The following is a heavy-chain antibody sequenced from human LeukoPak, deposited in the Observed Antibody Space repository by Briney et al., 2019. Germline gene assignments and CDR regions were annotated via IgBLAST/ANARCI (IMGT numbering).Heavy chain of an antibody. CDR2: ISSSGSTI. D-gene: IGHD4-23*01. V-gene: IGHV3-11*01. Sequence: GGSLRLSCAASGFTVSSNYMSWVRQAPGKGLEWVSYISSSGSTIYYADSVKGRFTISRDNAKNSLYLQMNSLRAEDTAVYYCASQDYGGNPPGYWGQGTLVTVSS. CDR3: ASQDYGGNPPGY. J-gene: IGHJ4*02. CDR1: GFTVSSNY.